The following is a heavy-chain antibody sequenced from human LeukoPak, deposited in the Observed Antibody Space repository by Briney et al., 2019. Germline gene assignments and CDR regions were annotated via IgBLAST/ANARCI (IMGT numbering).Heavy chain of an antibody. CDR2: IYGGGST. Sequence: GGSLRLSCAASGFSVSSNYMSWVRQAPGKGLEWVSLIYGGGSTYYADSVKGRFTISRDNSKNTLYLQMNSLRAEDTAVYYCARGLGWYGPFDYWGQGTLVTVSS. CDR3: ARGLGWYGPFDY. CDR1: GFSVSSNY. D-gene: IGHD6-19*01. J-gene: IGHJ4*02. V-gene: IGHV3-53*01.